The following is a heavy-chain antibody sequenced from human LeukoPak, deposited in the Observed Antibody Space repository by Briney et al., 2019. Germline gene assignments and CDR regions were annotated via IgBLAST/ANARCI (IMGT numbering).Heavy chain of an antibody. CDR3: AKDRSGRPGRFFGDY. Sequence: PGGSLRLSCAASGFTVSSNYMSWVRQAPGKGLEWVAFIRYDGSNKYYADSVKGRFTISRDNSKNTLYLQMNSLRAEDTAIYYCAKDRSGRPGRFFGDYWGQGTLVTVSS. CDR1: GFTVSSNY. V-gene: IGHV3-30*02. CDR2: IRYDGSNK. J-gene: IGHJ4*02. D-gene: IGHD6-19*01.